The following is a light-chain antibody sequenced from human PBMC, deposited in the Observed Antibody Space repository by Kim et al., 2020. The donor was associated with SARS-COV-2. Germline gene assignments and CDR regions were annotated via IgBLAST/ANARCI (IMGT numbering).Light chain of an antibody. J-gene: IGLJ3*02. CDR2: LNSGGSH. V-gene: IGLV4-69*01. CDR3: QTWDTGIQV. Sequence: QLVLTQSPSASASLGASVKLTCTLSSGHTSYAIAWHQQQPEKGPRFLMKLNSGGSHIKGDGIPDRFSGSSSGAERYLTISSLQSEDEADYYCQTWDTGIQVFGGGTQLTVL. CDR1: SGHTSYA.